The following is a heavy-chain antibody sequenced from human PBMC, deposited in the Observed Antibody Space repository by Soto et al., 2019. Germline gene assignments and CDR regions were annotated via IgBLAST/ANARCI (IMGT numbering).Heavy chain of an antibody. CDR3: ARDNEEWLPSWFDP. V-gene: IGHV3-33*01. CDR1: GFTFSSYG. D-gene: IGHD5-12*01. J-gene: IGHJ5*02. Sequence: QVQLVESGGGVVQPGRSLRLSCAASGFTFSSYGMHWVRQAPGKGLEWVAVIWYDGSNKYYADSVKGRFTISRDNSKNTLYLQMNSLRAEDTAVYYCARDNEEWLPSWFDPWGQGTLVTVSS. CDR2: IWYDGSNK.